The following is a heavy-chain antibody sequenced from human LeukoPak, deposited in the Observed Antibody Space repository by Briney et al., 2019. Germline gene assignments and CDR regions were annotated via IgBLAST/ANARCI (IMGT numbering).Heavy chain of an antibody. D-gene: IGHD6-13*01. CDR2: IYHSGST. J-gene: IGHJ4*02. Sequence: SETPSLTCAVSGGSISSSNWWSWVRQPPGKGLEWIGEIYHSGSTNYNPSLKSRVTISVDKSKNQFSLKLSSVTAADTAVYYCASVGERRSRYSSSWYGYWGQGTLVTISS. V-gene: IGHV4-4*02. CDR1: GGSISSSNW. CDR3: ASVGERRSRYSSSWYGY.